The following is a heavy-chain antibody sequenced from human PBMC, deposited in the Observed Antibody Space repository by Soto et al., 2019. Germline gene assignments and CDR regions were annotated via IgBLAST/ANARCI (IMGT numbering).Heavy chain of an antibody. Sequence: ALVKVSCKASGYTFTDYHIHWVRQAPGQGLEWMGWLDPNSGGTNCAQKFQGWVTMTRDTSINTAYMELTRLSSDDTAVYYCAVEYSSSVAALDVWGQGTTVTVSS. D-gene: IGHD6-6*01. V-gene: IGHV1-2*04. CDR3: AVEYSSSVAALDV. J-gene: IGHJ6*02. CDR1: GYTFTDYH. CDR2: LDPNSGGT.